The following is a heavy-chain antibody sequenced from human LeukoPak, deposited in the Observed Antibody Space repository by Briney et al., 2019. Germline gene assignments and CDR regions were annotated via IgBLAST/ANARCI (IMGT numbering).Heavy chain of an antibody. J-gene: IGHJ4*02. CDR1: GGSISSSNW. CDR2: IYHSGST. D-gene: IGHD6-19*01. Sequence: PPQTLSLTCPVSGGSISSSNWWSWVRQHPGKRLEWIGEIYHSGSTNYNPSLKSRVTISVDTSKNQFSLKLSSVTAADTAVYYCARDLGEGAVAGDTLFDYWGQGTLVTVSS. V-gene: IGHV4-4*03. CDR3: ARDLGEGAVAGDTLFDY.